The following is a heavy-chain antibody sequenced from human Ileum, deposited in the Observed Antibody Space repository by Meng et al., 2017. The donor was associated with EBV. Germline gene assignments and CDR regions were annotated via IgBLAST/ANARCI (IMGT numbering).Heavy chain of an antibody. J-gene: IGHJ4*02. V-gene: IGHV3-33*01. D-gene: IGHD2-8*01. CDR3: ARDQGLTNDY. Sequence: QVPLVESVGGVVPPGRSLCLACAASALSFSSCCMHWVRQAPGKGLEWVAVIWYEGSNKFYADSVKGRFPISRYNSKNTLYLQMTSLRPEDTAVYYCARDQGLTNDYWGQGTLVTVSS. CDR2: IWYEGSNK. CDR1: ALSFSSCC.